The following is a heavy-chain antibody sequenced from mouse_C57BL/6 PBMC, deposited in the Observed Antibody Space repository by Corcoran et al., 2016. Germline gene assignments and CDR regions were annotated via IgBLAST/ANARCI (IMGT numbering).Heavy chain of an antibody. CDR1: GYTFTDYY. Sequence: EVQLQQSGPELVKPGASVKISCKASGYTFTDYYMNWVKQSHGKSLEWIGDINPNNGGTSYNQKFKGKATLTVDKSSSTAYMELRSLTSEDSAVDYCARGDGSSGYFDYWGQGTTRTVSS. J-gene: IGHJ2*01. CDR3: ARGDGSSGYFDY. V-gene: IGHV1-26*01. CDR2: INPNNGGT. D-gene: IGHD1-1*01.